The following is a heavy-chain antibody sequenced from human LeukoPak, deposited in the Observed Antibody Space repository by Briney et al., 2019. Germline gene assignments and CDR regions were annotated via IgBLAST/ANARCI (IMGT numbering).Heavy chain of an antibody. CDR1: GFTFSSYA. D-gene: IGHD6-13*01. CDR3: ARERPSPYSSSLDY. Sequence: PGGSLRLSCAASGFTFSSYAMHWVRQAPGKGLEWVAVISYDGSNKYYADSVKGRFTISRDNSKNTLYLQMNSLRAEDTAVYYCARERPSPYSSSLDYWGQGTLVTVSS. J-gene: IGHJ4*02. V-gene: IGHV3-30*04. CDR2: ISYDGSNK.